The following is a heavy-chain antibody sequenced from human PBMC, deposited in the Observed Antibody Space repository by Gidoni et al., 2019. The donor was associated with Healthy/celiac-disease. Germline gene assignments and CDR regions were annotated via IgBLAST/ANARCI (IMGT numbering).Heavy chain of an antibody. CDR3: TRESPLLWFGMDV. D-gene: IGHD3-10*01. CDR1: GFTFGDYA. Sequence: EVQLVESGGGLVKPGRSLRLSCTASGFTFGDYAMRWFRQAPGKGLEWVGFIRSKAYGGTTEYAASVKGRFTISRDDSKSIAYLQMNSLKTEDTAVYYCTRESPLLWFGMDVWGQGTTVTVSS. V-gene: IGHV3-49*05. J-gene: IGHJ6*02. CDR2: IRSKAYGGTT.